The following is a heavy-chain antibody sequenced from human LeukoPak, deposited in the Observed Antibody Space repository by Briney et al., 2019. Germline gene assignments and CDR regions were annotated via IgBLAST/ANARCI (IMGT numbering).Heavy chain of an antibody. CDR1: GYTFSSYG. J-gene: IGHJ4*02. V-gene: IGHV1-18*01. CDR3: ARDSPDGSGTYYNDSSDY. D-gene: IGHD3-10*01. CDR2: ISAYNGNT. Sequence: ASVTVSCKASGYTFSSYGISWVRQPPGQGLERMGWISAYNGNTNYRQKLQGRVTMTTDTSTSTAYMDLRSPRSDDTAIYYCARDSPDGSGTYYNDSSDYWGQGTLVTVSS.